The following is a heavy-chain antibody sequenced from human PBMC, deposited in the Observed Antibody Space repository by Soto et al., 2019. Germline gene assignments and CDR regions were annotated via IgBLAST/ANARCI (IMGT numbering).Heavy chain of an antibody. V-gene: IGHV3-53*01. D-gene: IGHD3-10*01. CDR3: AKDGRGSGSHYNSFGY. CDR1: GFTVGNNY. CDR2: IYSTGTT. J-gene: IGHJ4*02. Sequence: EVQLVESGGGLIQPGGSLTLSCAASGFTVGNNYMSWVRQAPGKGLEWVSLIYSTGTTKDADSVKGRFTVSRDNAKNTLYLQMNCRRAEDTAVYYCAKDGRGSGSHYNSFGYWGQGTLVTVSS.